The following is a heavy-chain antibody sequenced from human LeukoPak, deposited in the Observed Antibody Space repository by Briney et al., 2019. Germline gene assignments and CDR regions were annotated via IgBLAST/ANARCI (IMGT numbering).Heavy chain of an antibody. J-gene: IGHJ4*02. D-gene: IGHD2-15*01. CDR3: ARDNIYFSGSRYYDRFDF. V-gene: IGHV3-7*01. Sequence: GRSLRLSCAASGFSLSAFWMTWVRQAPGKGLEWVANINRDGSQKNHVDSVEGRFTISRDNAKNSLYLQMNSLTAEDTAVYYCARDNIYFSGSRYYDRFDFWGQGTLVTVSS. CDR2: INRDGSQK. CDR1: GFSLSAFW.